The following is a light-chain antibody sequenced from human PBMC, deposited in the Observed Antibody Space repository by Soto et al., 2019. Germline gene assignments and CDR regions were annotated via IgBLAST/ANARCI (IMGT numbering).Light chain of an antibody. CDR2: EVS. J-gene: IGLJ7*01. CDR1: SSDVGGYNY. V-gene: IGLV2-14*01. Sequence: QSALTQPASVSGSPGQSITISCTGTSSDVGGYNYVSWYQHHAGKAPKLLLYEVSNRPSGVSNRFSGSKSGDTASLIISGLQDEDEADYYCTSYTRSSTLVFGGGTQLTVL. CDR3: TSYTRSSTLV.